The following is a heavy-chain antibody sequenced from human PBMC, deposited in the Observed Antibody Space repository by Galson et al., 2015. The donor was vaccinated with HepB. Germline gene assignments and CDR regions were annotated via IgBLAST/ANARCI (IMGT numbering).Heavy chain of an antibody. D-gene: IGHD6-19*01. CDR3: AKVGWLEYSYYYLDV. CDR1: EFTFNAYG. J-gene: IGHJ6*03. V-gene: IGHV3-30*18. CDR2: ISYDGSNK. Sequence: SLRLSCATSEFTFNAYGMHWVRQAPGKGLEWVAVISYDGSNKYYANSVKGRFTISRDNSKNTLYLQMNSLSAENTAVYYCAKVGWLEYSYYYLDVWGRGTTVTVSS.